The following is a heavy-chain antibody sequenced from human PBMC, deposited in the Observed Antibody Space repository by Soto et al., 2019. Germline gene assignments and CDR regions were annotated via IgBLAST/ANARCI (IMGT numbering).Heavy chain of an antibody. CDR2: ISYDGSNK. Sequence: QVPLVESGGGVVQPGRSLRLSCAASGFTFSSYGMHWVRQAPGKGLEWVAVISYDGSNKYYADSVKGRFTISRDNSKNTLYLQMNSLRAEDTAVYYCAKDRVAVAGTLDYWGQGTLVTVSS. CDR1: GFTFSSYG. J-gene: IGHJ4*02. V-gene: IGHV3-30*18. D-gene: IGHD6-19*01. CDR3: AKDRVAVAGTLDY.